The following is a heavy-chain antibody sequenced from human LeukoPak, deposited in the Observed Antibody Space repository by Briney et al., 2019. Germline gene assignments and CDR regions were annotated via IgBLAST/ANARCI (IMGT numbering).Heavy chain of an antibody. CDR1: GFTFSSYA. CDR2: VSYDGSRD. D-gene: IGHD3-16*02. V-gene: IGHV3-30*01. CDR3: TREERGYIPAF. Sequence: GGSLRLSCAASGFTFSSYAMHWVRQTPGKGLEWVAFVSYDGSRDSHSDSVKGRFTISRDDSKNTLYLQMNSLRPEDTAVYYCTREERGYIPAFWGQGTLVTVSS. J-gene: IGHJ4*02.